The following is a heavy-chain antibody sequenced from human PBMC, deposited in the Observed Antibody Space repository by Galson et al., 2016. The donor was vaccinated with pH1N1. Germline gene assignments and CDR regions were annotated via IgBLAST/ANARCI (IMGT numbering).Heavy chain of an antibody. CDR1: GATFNSYG. V-gene: IGHV1-69*13. D-gene: IGHD6-6*01. CDR3: ATFSSSSSWRSLDV. J-gene: IGHJ3*01. CDR2: INPAFGTT. Sequence: SVKVSCKASGATFNSYGIHWVRQAPGKGLEWMGDINPAFGTTNYAQRFQDRVTITAHDMELSGLRSEDTAIYYCATFSSSSSWRSLDVWGQGTTVTVSS.